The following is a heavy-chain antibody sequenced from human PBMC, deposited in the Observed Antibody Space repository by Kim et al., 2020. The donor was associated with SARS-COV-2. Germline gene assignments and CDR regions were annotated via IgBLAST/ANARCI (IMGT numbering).Heavy chain of an antibody. D-gene: IGHD3-10*01. CDR3: TSITVWFGAKRAFDI. V-gene: IGHV3-73*01. J-gene: IGHJ3*02. Sequence: GSVKGRFTISRDDSKSTAYLQMNSLKTEDTAVYYCTSITVWFGAKRAFDIWGQGTMVTVSS.